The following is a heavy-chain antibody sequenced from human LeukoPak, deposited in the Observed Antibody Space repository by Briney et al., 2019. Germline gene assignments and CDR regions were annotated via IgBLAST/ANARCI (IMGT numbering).Heavy chain of an antibody. CDR2: ISYDGSNK. J-gene: IGHJ4*02. Sequence: GSLRLSCAASRFTFSTYAMHWVRQAPGKGLEWVAVISYDGSNKYYADSVKGRFTISRDNSKNTLYLQMNSLRAEDTAVYYCARDVDYYGSGSPMYYFDYWGQGTLVTVSS. CDR3: ARDVDYYGSGSPMYYFDY. V-gene: IGHV3-30-3*01. CDR1: RFTFSTYA. D-gene: IGHD3-10*01.